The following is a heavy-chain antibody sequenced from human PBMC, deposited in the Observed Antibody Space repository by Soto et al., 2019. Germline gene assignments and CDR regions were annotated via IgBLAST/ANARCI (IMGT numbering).Heavy chain of an antibody. D-gene: IGHD4-4*01. Sequence: QVQLVESGGGVVQPGRSLRLSCAASGFTFSSYVMRWVRQAPGKGLEWVAVITYDGSNKYYADSVKGRFTISRDNSKNALYQQMTSMKTEDTAVYKCAKEPTVATVNWFGPWGQGTRGTVSA. V-gene: IGHV3-30*18. CDR3: AKEPTVATVNWFGP. CDR2: ITYDGSNK. J-gene: IGHJ5*02. CDR1: GFTFSSYV.